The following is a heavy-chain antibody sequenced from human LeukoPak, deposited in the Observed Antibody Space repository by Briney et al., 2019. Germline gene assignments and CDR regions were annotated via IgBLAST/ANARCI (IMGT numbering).Heavy chain of an antibody. J-gene: IGHJ4*02. V-gene: IGHV3-30-3*01. D-gene: IGHD5-12*01. CDR3: ARDLVATYLHYFDY. CDR1: GFTFSSYA. Sequence: PGRSLRLSCAASGFTFSSYAMHWVRQAPGKGLEWVAVISYDGINKYYADSVKGRFTISRDNSKNMLYLQMNSLRAEDTAVYYCARDLVATYLHYFDYWGQGTLVTVSS. CDR2: ISYDGINK.